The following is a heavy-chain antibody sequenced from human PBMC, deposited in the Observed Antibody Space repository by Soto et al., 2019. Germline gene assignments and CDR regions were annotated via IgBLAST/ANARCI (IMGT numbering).Heavy chain of an antibody. V-gene: IGHV3-30-3*01. CDR2: ISYDGSNK. CDR1: GFTFSSYA. Sequence: GGSLRLSCAASGFTFSSYAMHWVRQAPGKGLEWVAVISYDGSNKYYADSVKGRFTISRDNSKNTLYLQMNSLRAEDTAVYYCARGLDYYDSSGYHGYYYYGMDVRGPGTTVTVSS. CDR3: ARGLDYYDSSGYHGYYYYGMDV. D-gene: IGHD3-22*01. J-gene: IGHJ6*02.